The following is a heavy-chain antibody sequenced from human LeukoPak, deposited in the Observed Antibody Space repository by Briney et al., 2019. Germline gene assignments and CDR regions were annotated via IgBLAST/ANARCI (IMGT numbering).Heavy chain of an antibody. V-gene: IGHV3-30*02. D-gene: IGHD1-26*01. Sequence: GGSLRLSCAASGFTFSSYGMHWVRQAPGKGLEWVTFIRFDGSYKYYADSVKGRFTISRDNAKNSLYLQMNSLRADDTAVYYCARLNSGTFSFDYWGQGTLVTVSS. CDR2: IRFDGSYK. CDR3: ARLNSGTFSFDY. J-gene: IGHJ4*02. CDR1: GFTFSSYG.